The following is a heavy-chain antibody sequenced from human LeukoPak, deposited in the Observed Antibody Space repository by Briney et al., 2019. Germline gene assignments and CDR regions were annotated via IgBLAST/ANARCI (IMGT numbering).Heavy chain of an antibody. CDR1: GYTFTSYY. CDR2: INPSGGST. J-gene: IGHJ4*02. V-gene: IGHV1-46*01. CDR3: AREGITGTRSLDY. D-gene: IGHD1-20*01. Sequence: ASVKVSCKASGYTFTSYYMHWVRQAPGQGLEWMGIINPSGGSTSYAQKFQGRVTMTRDTSISTAYMELSRLRSDDTAVYYCAREGITGTRSLDYWGQGTLVTVSS.